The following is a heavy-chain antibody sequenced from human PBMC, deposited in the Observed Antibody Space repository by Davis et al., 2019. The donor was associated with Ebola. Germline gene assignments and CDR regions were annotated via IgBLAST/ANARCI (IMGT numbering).Heavy chain of an antibody. Sequence: PSETLSLTCNVSGVSISGYYWSWIRQPAGKGLEWIGRIYSYGIMSTSGSANYNPSLKSRVIMSVDTSKNQFSLKLTSVTAADTGVYYCARGWASNTATRPDWFDPWGQGTLVTVSS. CDR2: IYSYGIMSTSGSA. V-gene: IGHV4-4*07. D-gene: IGHD6-6*01. CDR3: ARGWASNTATRPDWFDP. CDR1: GVSISGYY. J-gene: IGHJ5*02.